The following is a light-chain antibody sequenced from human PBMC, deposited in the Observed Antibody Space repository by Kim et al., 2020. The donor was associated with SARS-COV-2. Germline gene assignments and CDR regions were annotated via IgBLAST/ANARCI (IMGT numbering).Light chain of an antibody. V-gene: IGKV3-20*01. CDR2: GAS. Sequence: EIVLTQSPGTLSLSPGESATLSCRASQRISNTYLAWYQQKPGQPPRLLIYGASSRATGIPDRFSGSGSGTDFSLTISRLEPEDFAVYCCQQYATLPFTFGGGTKVDIK. J-gene: IGKJ4*01. CDR3: QQYATLPFT. CDR1: QRISNTY.